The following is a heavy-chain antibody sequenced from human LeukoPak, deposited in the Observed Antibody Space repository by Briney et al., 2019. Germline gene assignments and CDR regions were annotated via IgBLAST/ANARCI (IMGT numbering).Heavy chain of an antibody. D-gene: IGHD3-3*01. CDR3: ARGLLRFLEWRNFDS. V-gene: IGHV1-69*13. CDR2: VIPMFTTT. J-gene: IGHJ4*02. Sequence: SVEVSCKASGGTFSGYGISWVRQAPGQGLEWMGRVIPMFTTTNYAQTLQGRITITADESTNTAYMELSSLRYEDTAVYYCARGLLRFLEWRNFDSWGQGTLVTVSS. CDR1: GGTFSGYG.